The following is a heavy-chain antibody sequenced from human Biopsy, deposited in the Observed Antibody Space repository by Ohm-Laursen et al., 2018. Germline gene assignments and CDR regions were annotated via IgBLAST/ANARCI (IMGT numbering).Heavy chain of an antibody. CDR3: ARVPAYPSIDGYYGQDL. CDR1: GYTFAGYY. J-gene: IGHJ6*02. V-gene: IGHV1-2*06. D-gene: IGHD3-3*01. Sequence: EASVKVSCKASGYTFAGYYLHWVRQAPGHGLEWMGRINPNSGNANYAQSFQGRLTVTRDTSISTAYMELTSLTFDDTAIYYCARVPAYPSIDGYYGQDLWGQGTTVIVSS. CDR2: INPNSGNA.